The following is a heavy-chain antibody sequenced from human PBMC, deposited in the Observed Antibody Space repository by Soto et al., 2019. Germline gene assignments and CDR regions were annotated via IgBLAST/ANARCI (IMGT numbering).Heavy chain of an antibody. CDR1: GFTFSSYS. CDR2: ISSSSSTI. CDR3: ASVGPYPTDY. Sequence: EVQLVESGGGLVQPGGSLRLSCAASGFTFSSYSMNWVHQAPGKGLEWVSYISSSSSTIYYADSVKGRFTISRDNAKNSLYLQMNSLRDEDTAVYDCASVGPYPTDYWGQGTLVTVSS. D-gene: IGHD1-26*01. J-gene: IGHJ4*02. V-gene: IGHV3-48*02.